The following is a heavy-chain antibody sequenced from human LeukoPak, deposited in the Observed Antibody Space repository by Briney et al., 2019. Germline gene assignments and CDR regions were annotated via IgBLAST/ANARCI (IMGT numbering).Heavy chain of an antibody. V-gene: IGHV3-53*01. CDR1: GFTVSSNY. D-gene: IGHD3-9*01. CDR2: IYSGGST. Sequence: GGSLRLSCAASGFTVSSNYMSWVRQAPGKGLEWVSVIYSGGSTYYADSAKGRFTISRDNSKNTLYLQMNSLRAEDTAVYYCARAGRYFDWAPDPWGQGTLVTVSS. CDR3: ARAGRYFDWAPDP. J-gene: IGHJ5*02.